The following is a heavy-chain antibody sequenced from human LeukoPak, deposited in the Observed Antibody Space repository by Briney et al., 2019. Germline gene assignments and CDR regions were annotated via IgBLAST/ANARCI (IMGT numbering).Heavy chain of an antibody. Sequence: GGSLRLSCAASRFTFSSYAMSWVRQAPGKGLEWVSGISGSGGSTYYADSVKGRFTISRDNSKNTLYLQMNSLRAEDTAVYYCAKTSGWPYYFDYWGQGTLVTVSS. D-gene: IGHD6-25*01. CDR2: ISGSGGST. J-gene: IGHJ4*02. CDR1: RFTFSSYA. V-gene: IGHV3-23*01. CDR3: AKTSGWPYYFDY.